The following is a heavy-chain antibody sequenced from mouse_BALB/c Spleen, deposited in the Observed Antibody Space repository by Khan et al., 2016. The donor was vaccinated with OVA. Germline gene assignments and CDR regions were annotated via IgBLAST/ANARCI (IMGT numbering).Heavy chain of an antibody. CDR3: AEGVWSYYYALDY. J-gene: IGHJ4*01. V-gene: IGHV2-6-5*01. Sequence: QVQLKESGPGLVAPAPRLSITCTASGFTLTDYDVSWIRQPPGKGLEWLGVIWRGGSNYYYSALYSRLSTCKDNSNTQAFLKMRSMQTADTAMYYCAEGVWSYYYALDYWGQGTSVTVSS. CDR2: IWRGGSN. CDR1: GFTLTDYD.